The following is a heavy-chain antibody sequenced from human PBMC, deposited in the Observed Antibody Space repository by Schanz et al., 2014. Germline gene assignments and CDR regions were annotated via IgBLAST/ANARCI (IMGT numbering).Heavy chain of an antibody. D-gene: IGHD4-4*01. CDR2: ISYDGSNK. V-gene: IGHV3-30*14. Sequence: QVQLVESGGGVVQPGRSLRLSCAASGFTFSSYAMHWVRQAPGKGLEWVAVISYDGSNKYYAASVEGRFTISRDVAKNTLYLQMFSLRAEDMGVYYCAGGKTTGLAYWGQGTQVAVSS. J-gene: IGHJ4*02. CDR3: AGGKTTGLAY. CDR1: GFTFSSYA.